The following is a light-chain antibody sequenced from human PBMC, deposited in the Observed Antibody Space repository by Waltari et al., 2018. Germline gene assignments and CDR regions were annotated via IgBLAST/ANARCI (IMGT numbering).Light chain of an antibody. J-gene: IGKJ2*01. CDR2: AAS. V-gene: IGKV1-NL1*01. CDR1: QGLSNA. Sequence: DIQMTQSPSSLSASVRDRVTITCLASQGLSNALAWYQQKPGKAPKLLLHAASRLESGVPSRFSGSGSGTDYTLTISSLQPEEFATYYCQQYYTTLYTFGQGTKLEIK. CDR3: QQYYTTLYT.